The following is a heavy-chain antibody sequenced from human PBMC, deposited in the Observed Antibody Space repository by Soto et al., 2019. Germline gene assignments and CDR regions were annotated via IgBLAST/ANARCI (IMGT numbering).Heavy chain of an antibody. J-gene: IGHJ4*02. V-gene: IGHV1-18*04. CDR3: ARDRLSEQWPTPLDY. CDR1: GYTFTSYG. D-gene: IGHD6-19*01. Sequence: QVQLVQSGAEVKKPGASVKVSFKASGYTFTSYGISWVRQAPGQGLEWMGWISAYNGNTNYAQKLQGRVTMTTDTSTSTAYMELRSLRSDDTAVYYCARDRLSEQWPTPLDYWGQGTLVTVSS. CDR2: ISAYNGNT.